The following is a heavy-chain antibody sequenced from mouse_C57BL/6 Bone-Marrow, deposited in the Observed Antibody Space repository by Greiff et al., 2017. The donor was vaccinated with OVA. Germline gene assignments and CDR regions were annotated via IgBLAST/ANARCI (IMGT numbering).Heavy chain of an antibody. CDR3: TTYYYGSSWDY. V-gene: IGHV14-4*01. D-gene: IGHD1-1*01. J-gene: IGHJ2*01. Sequence: EVQLQESGAELVRPGASVKLSCTASGFNIKDDYMHWVKQRPEQGLEWIGWIDPENGDTEYASKFQGKATITADTSSNTAYLQLSSLTSEDTAVYYCTTYYYGSSWDYWGQGTTLTVSS. CDR1: GFNIKDDY. CDR2: IDPENGDT.